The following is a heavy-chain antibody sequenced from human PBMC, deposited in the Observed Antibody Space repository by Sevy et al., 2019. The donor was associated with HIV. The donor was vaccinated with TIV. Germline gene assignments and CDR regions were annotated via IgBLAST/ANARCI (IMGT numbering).Heavy chain of an antibody. CDR1: GFTFSSYR. V-gene: IGHV3-7*03. Sequence: GGSLRLSCAASGFTFSSYRMSWVRQAPGKGLEGVANIKQDGIEKYYVDSVKGRFTISRDNAKNSLYLQMNSLRAEDTAVYSCARDVGICSGGSCYSGFDYWGQGTLVTVSS. J-gene: IGHJ4*02. CDR2: IKQDGIEK. D-gene: IGHD2-15*01. CDR3: ARDVGICSGGSCYSGFDY.